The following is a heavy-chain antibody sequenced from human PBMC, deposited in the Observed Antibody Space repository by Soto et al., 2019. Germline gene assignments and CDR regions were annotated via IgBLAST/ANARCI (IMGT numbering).Heavy chain of an antibody. CDR1: GYIRNTDW. J-gene: IGHJ4*02. V-gene: IGHV5-10-1*01. CDR2: IDPLDSHT. D-gene: IGHD3-16*01. Sequence: PGESLKISCKASGYIRNTDWISWVRQKPGKGLEWMGRIDPLDSHTKYSPSFEGRVNISXXXXXXTXYXHWXXLETSDTAIYYCARHQGGMGGEDSGGQGPRVPV. CDR3: ARHQGGMGGEDS.